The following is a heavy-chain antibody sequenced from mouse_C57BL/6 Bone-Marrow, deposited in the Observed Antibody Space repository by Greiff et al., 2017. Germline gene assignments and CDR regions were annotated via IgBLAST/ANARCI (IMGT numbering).Heavy chain of an antibody. CDR2: ISDGGSYT. D-gene: IGHD1-1*02. V-gene: IGHV5-4*01. CDR1: GFTFSSYA. J-gene: IGHJ4*01. Sequence: EVKLMESGGGLVKPGGSLKLSCAASGFTFSSYAMSWVRQTPEKRLEWVATISDGGSYTYYPDNVKGRFTISRDNAKNNLYLQMSHLKSEDTAMYYCARDGPLWPYAMDYWGQGTSVTVSS. CDR3: ARDGPLWPYAMDY.